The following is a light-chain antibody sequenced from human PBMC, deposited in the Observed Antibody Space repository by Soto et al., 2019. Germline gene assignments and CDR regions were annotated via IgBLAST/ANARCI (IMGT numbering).Light chain of an antibody. J-gene: IGKJ5*01. CDR2: AAS. CDR3: QQLNSYPIT. CDR1: QGISSY. V-gene: IGKV1-9*01. Sequence: DIPLTQSPSFLSASVGDRATITCRASQGISSYLAWYQQKPGKAPKLLIFAASTLQSGVPSRFSGSGSRTEFTLTISSLQAEDFATYSCQQLNSYPITFGRGTRLEIK.